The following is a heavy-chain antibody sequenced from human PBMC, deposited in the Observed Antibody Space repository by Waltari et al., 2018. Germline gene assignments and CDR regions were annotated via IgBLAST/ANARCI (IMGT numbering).Heavy chain of an antibody. CDR2: INHSGRT. D-gene: IGHD3-22*01. J-gene: IGHJ4*02. Sequence: QVQLQQWGAGLLKPSETLSLTCAVYGGSFSGYYWSWIRQPPGKGLEWIGEINHSGRTNYNPSLKSLFTISVDTSKNQFSLKLSSVTAADTAVYYCASRKRLYYYDSSGYLTGLDYWGQGTLVTVSS. CDR1: GGSFSGYY. CDR3: ASRKRLYYYDSSGYLTGLDY. V-gene: IGHV4-34*01.